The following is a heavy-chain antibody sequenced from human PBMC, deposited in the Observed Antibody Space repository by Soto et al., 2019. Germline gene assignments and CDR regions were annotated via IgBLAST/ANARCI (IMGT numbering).Heavy chain of an antibody. D-gene: IGHD4-17*01. V-gene: IGHV3-30*18. Sequence: SLILSCAASGCTFSSYGMHWGRQAPGKGLEWVAVISYDGSNKYYADSVKGRFTISRDNSKNTLYLQMNSLRAEDTAVYYCAKDDYGDYSFPPDWGQGTLVTV. CDR3: AKDDYGDYSFPPD. J-gene: IGHJ4*02. CDR1: GCTFSSYG. CDR2: ISYDGSNK.